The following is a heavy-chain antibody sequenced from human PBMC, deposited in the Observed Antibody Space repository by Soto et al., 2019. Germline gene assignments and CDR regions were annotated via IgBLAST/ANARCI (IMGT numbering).Heavy chain of an antibody. J-gene: IGHJ6*02. V-gene: IGHV4-59*01. Sequence: QVQLQESGPGLVKPSETLSLTCTVSGGSISSYYWSWIRQPPGKGLEWIGYIYYSGSTNYNPSLRSRLTISVDTSKNLFSLKLSPVTAADTAVYYCARVDYYGSGRGTMDVWGQGTTVTVSS. D-gene: IGHD3-10*01. CDR3: ARVDYYGSGRGTMDV. CDR2: IYYSGST. CDR1: GGSISSYY.